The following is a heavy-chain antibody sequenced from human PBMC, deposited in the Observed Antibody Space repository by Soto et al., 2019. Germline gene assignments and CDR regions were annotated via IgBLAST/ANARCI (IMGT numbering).Heavy chain of an antibody. V-gene: IGHV3-30*18. CDR2: ISYDGSNK. CDR1: GFTFSSYG. J-gene: IGHJ6*02. D-gene: IGHD3-3*01. Sequence: GGSLRLSCAASGFTFSSYGMHWVRQAPGKGLEWVAVISYDGSNKYYADSVKGRFTISRDNSKNTLYLQMNSLRAEDTAVYYCAKDQGSKRYDFWSGPEAYGMDVWGQGTTVTVSS. CDR3: AKDQGSKRYDFWSGPEAYGMDV.